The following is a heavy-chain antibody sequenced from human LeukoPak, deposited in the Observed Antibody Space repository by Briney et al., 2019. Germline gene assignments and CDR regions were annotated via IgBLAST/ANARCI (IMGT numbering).Heavy chain of an antibody. J-gene: IGHJ6*02. CDR3: ARVVVGATNFYYGMDV. V-gene: IGHV4-59*08. CDR2: IYYSGKT. D-gene: IGHD1-26*01. Sequence: PSETLSLTCAVSGGSMDTYYWTWIRQPPGKGLEWSGYIYYSGKTNYNPSLKSRVSISVDTSKNQFSLKLSSVTAADTALYYCARVVVGATNFYYGMDVWGQGTTVTVSS. CDR1: GGSMDTYY.